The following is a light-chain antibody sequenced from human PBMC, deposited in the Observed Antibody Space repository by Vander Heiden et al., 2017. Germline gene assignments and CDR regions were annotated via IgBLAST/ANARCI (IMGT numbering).Light chain of an antibody. CDR2: AAS. Sequence: DIQMTQSPSSLSASVGDRVTITCRASQSISSYLNWYQQKPGKAPKLLIYAASSLQSGVPSRCSGSGSGTDFTLTISSLQPEDFATYYCQQSDSTPPLTFGGGTKVEIK. V-gene: IGKV1-39*01. J-gene: IGKJ4*01. CDR1: QSISSY. CDR3: QQSDSTPPLT.